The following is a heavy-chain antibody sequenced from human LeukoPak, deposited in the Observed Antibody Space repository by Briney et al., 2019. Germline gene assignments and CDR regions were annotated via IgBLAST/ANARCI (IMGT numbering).Heavy chain of an antibody. J-gene: IGHJ3*02. CDR1: GFTFSNYW. Sequence: GGSLRLSCAASGFTFSNYWMVWVRQAPGEGLEWVANIRGDGSRQYYLASVKGRFTISRDNAKNSLYLQMSSLRADDTAVYYCVRDANYHDGSNYYDVLDIWGQGTMVTVSS. CDR2: IRGDGSRQ. V-gene: IGHV3-7*01. CDR3: VRDANYHDGSNYYDVLDI. D-gene: IGHD3-22*01.